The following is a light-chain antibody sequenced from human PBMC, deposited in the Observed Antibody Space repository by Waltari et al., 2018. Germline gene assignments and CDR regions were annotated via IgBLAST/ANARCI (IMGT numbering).Light chain of an antibody. J-gene: IGLJ2*01. CDR1: NTRNKI. Sequence: SYVVTRPPSVSVAPGQTARITCGGNNTRNKIEHWYQQKPGQAPVLVVYDDRDRPPGIPERFSGSKSANTATLTITGVVAGDEADYYCQVWDTSTDHVVFGGGTKLTVL. CDR3: QVWDTSTDHVV. V-gene: IGLV3-21*02. CDR2: DDR.